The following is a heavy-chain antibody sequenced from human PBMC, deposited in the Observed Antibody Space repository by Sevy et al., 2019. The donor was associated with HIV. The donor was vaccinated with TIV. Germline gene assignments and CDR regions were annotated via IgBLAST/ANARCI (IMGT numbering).Heavy chain of an antibody. J-gene: IGHJ6*02. Sequence: GGSLRLSCAASRFTFSSYWMSWVRQAPGKGLEWVANINGDGTEMNYVDSVQGRFTISRDNAKRSLSLQMNNLRVEDTAVYFCARAFRQWPYYYYNGIDLWGQGTKVTVSS. CDR2: INGDGTEM. CDR3: ARAFRQWPYYYYNGIDL. V-gene: IGHV3-7*01. D-gene: IGHD6-19*01. CDR1: RFTFSSYW.